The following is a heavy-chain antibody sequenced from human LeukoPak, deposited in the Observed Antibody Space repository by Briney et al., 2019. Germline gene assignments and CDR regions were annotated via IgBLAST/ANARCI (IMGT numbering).Heavy chain of an antibody. CDR2: IIPIFGTA. J-gene: IGHJ5*02. CDR1: GGTFSSYA. V-gene: IGHV1-69*06. CDR3: AINRPTSLSNWFDP. D-gene: IGHD6-6*01. Sequence: GASVKVSCKASGGTFSSYAISWVRQAPGQGLEWMGGIIPIFGTANYAQKFQGRVTITADKSTSTAYMELSSLRSEDTAIYYCAINRPTSLSNWFDPWGQGTLVIVSS.